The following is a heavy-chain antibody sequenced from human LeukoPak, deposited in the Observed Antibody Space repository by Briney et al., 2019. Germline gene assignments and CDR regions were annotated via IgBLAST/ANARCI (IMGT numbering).Heavy chain of an antibody. D-gene: IGHD3-16*01. V-gene: IGHV3-23*01. CDR1: GFTFSSYA. CDR2: ISGSGGSI. CDR3: ARVGDEVAYTRGYLDH. Sequence: GGSLRLSCAASGFTFSSYAMSWVRQDPGKGLEWVSAISGSGGSIYYADSVKGRFTISRHSSKNTLYLQMNSLRAEDTAVYYCARVGDEVAYTRGYLDHWGQGTLVTVSA. J-gene: IGHJ4*02.